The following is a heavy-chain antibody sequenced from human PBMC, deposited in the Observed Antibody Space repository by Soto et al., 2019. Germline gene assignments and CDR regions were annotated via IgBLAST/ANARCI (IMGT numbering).Heavy chain of an antibody. V-gene: IGHV3-7*01. CDR2: IKQDGSEK. J-gene: IGHJ4*02. CDR1: GFTFSSYW. CDR3: ARDRASNYYDSSDLEDDY. Sequence: GSLRLSCAASGFTFSSYWMSWVRQAPGKGLEWVANIKQDGSEKYYVDSVKGRFTISRDNAKNSLYLQMNSLRAEDTAVYYCARDRASNYYDSSDLEDDYWGQGTLVTVSS. D-gene: IGHD3-22*01.